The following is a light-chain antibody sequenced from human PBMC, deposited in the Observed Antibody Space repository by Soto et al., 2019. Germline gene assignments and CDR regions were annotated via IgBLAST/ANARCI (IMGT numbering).Light chain of an antibody. J-gene: IGLJ1*01. CDR3: SSYAGSSNV. V-gene: IGLV1-47*01. Sequence: QSVLTQSPSASGTPGQRVTISCSGTSSNIGTNYVFWYQQLPGTAPKVLIYSNDKRPSGVPDRFSGSKSGTSASLAISGLRSEDEADYYCSSYAGSSNVFGTGTKVTVL. CDR2: SND. CDR1: SSNIGTNY.